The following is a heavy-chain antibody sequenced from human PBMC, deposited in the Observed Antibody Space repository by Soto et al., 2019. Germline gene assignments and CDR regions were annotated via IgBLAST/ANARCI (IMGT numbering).Heavy chain of an antibody. D-gene: IGHD3-9*01. CDR1: GGSISSYY. V-gene: IGHV4-59*01. Sequence: PSETLSLTCTVSGGSISSYYWSWIRQPPGKGLEWIGYIYYSGSTNYNPSPKSRVTISVDTSKNQFSLKLSSVTAADTAVYYCARDYDILTGYYLWGQGTLVTVSS. CDR3: ARDYDILTGYYL. CDR2: IYYSGST. J-gene: IGHJ4*02.